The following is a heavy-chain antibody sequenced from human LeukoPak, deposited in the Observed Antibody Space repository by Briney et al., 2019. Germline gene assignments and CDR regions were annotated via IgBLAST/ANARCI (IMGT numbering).Heavy chain of an antibody. CDR2: IYHSGST. D-gene: IGHD6-19*01. Sequence: KPSETLSLTCTVSGYSISSGYYWGWIRQPPGKGLEWIGSIYHSGSTYYNPSLKSRVTISVDASKNQFSLKLSSVTAADTAVYYCATGSGWLEEDYWGQGTLVTVSS. CDR3: ATGSGWLEEDY. CDR1: GYSISSGYY. J-gene: IGHJ4*02. V-gene: IGHV4-38-2*02.